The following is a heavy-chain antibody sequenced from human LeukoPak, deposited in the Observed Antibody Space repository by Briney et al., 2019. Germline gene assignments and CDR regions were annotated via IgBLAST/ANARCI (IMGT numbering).Heavy chain of an antibody. CDR3: ARGEHYSNYFDS. CDR1: GGSFSGYY. V-gene: IGHV4-34*01. D-gene: IGHD4-11*01. CDR2: ISHSGTT. Sequence: SETLSLTCAVYGGSFSGYYWTWIRQPPGKGLEWVGEISHSGTTNYNASLKSRITISLDTSKNQFSLKLTSVTAADTAVYYCARGEHYSNYFDSWGQGTLVTVSS. J-gene: IGHJ4*02.